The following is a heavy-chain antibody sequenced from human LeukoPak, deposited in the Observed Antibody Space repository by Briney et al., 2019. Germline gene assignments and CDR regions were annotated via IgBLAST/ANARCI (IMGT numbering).Heavy chain of an antibody. CDR3: AKIGGYCISSSCYGWAFDI. V-gene: IGHV3-53*01. D-gene: IGHD2-2*01. J-gene: IGHJ3*02. CDR2: SGSGGST. Sequence: GGSLRLSCAASGFTVSSNYMSWVRQAPGKGLEWVSASGSGGSTYYADSVKGRFTISRGSSKNTLYLQMNSLRAEDTAIYYCAKIGGYCISSSCYGWAFDIWGLGTMVTVSS. CDR1: GFTVSSNY.